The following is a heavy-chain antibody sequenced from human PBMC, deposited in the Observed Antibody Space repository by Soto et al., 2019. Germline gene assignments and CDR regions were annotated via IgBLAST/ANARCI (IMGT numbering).Heavy chain of an antibody. CDR1: GGSITSSY. Sequence: SETLSLSCTVSGGSITSSYRSWIRRPPGKGLEWIAYIYDTGISGYTPSTSYNPSLKSRVTMSVDTSKSQFSLKLTSVTAADTAVYYCARGEDAFFYYGLDVWGQGITVTVSS. CDR2: IYDTGISGYTPST. J-gene: IGHJ6*02. V-gene: IGHV4-59*01. CDR3: ARGEDAFFYYGLDV.